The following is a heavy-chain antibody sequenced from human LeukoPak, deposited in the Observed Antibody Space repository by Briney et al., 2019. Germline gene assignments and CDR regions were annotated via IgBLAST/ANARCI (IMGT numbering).Heavy chain of an antibody. CDR3: ARDHYDSSGYQY. CDR1: GGTFSSYA. V-gene: IGHV1-69*05. Sequence: ASVKVSCKASGGTFSSYAISWVRQAPGQGLEWMGRIIPIFGTPNYAQKFQGRVTITTDESTSTAYMELSSLRSEDTAVYYCARDHYDSSGYQYWGQGTLVTVSS. D-gene: IGHD3-22*01. J-gene: IGHJ4*02. CDR2: IIPIFGTP.